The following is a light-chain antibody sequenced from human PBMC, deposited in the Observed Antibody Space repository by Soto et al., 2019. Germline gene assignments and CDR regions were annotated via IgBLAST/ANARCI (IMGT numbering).Light chain of an antibody. CDR3: SSYTSS. Sequence: QSVLAQPASVSGSPGQSITISCTGTSSDVGGYNYVSWYQQHPAKAPKLIIYEVSNRPSGVSYRFSGSQSGKTASLTISGLQAADEADYYCSSYTSSFGTGTKLTVL. CDR1: SSDVGGYNY. V-gene: IGLV2-14*01. CDR2: EVS. J-gene: IGLJ1*01.